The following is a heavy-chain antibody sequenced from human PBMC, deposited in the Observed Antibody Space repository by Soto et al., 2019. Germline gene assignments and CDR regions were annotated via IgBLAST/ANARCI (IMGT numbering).Heavy chain of an antibody. CDR2: IQNSGST. CDR3: ATITVPASRHIDFDY. CDR1: GDSISNGDFY. D-gene: IGHD3-16*01. Sequence: SETLSLTCTVSGDSISNGDFYRSWIPKPPGRGLEWIGYIQNSGSTSYNPSPESRVTISQDLSKNQFSLRLASMTAADTAVYYCATITVPASRHIDFDYWGRGTLVTVSS. J-gene: IGHJ4*02. V-gene: IGHV4-30-4*01.